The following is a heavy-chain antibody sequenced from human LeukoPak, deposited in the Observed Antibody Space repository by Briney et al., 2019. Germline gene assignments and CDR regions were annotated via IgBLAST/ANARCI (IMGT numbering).Heavy chain of an antibody. CDR3: AREARGGAGSFSDY. V-gene: IGHV4-61*01. D-gene: IGHD1-26*01. Sequence: KPSQTLSLTCTVSGGSVSSGSYYWSWIRQPPGKGLEWIGYIYYSGSTNYNPSLKSRVTISVDTSKNQFSLKLSSVTAADTAVYYCAREARGGAGSFSDYWGQGTLVTVSS. CDR2: IYYSGST. CDR1: GGSVSSGSYY. J-gene: IGHJ4*02.